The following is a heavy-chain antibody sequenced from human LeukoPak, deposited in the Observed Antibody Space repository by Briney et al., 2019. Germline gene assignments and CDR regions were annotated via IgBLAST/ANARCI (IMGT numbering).Heavy chain of an antibody. CDR3: ARGYYYDSSGPLFDY. J-gene: IGHJ4*02. CDR2: ISSTSGITI. Sequence: PGGSLRLSCAASGFTFSSYEMNWVRQAPGRGLEWVSRISSTSGITIYYADSVKGRFTISRDNAKNSLYLQLNSLRAEDTAVYYCARGYYYDSSGPLFDYWGQGTLVTVSS. CDR1: GFTFSSYE. V-gene: IGHV3-48*03. D-gene: IGHD3-22*01.